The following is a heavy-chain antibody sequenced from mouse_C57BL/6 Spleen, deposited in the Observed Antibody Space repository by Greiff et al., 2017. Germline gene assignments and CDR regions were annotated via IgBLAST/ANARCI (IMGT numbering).Heavy chain of an antibody. Sequence: QVQLKQSGPELVKPGASVKISCKASGYAFSSSWMNWVKQRPGTGLEWIGRLYPGDGDTNYNGKFTGKATLTADKSSSTAYMQLSSLTPEDSAVYFCADGSYLLDVSGTETTGTGSS. CDR1: GYAFSSSW. J-gene: IGHJ1*03. V-gene: IGHV1-82*01. CDR2: LYPGDGDT. D-gene: IGHD1-1*02. CDR3: ADGSYLLDV.